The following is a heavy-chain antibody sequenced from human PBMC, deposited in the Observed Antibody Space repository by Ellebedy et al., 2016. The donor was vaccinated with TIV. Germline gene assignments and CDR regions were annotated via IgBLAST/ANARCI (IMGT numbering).Heavy chain of an antibody. J-gene: IGHJ4*02. V-gene: IGHV4-4*02. CDR1: GGSIRSSNW. CDR2: VYHSGST. Sequence: MPSETLSLTCAVSGGSIRSSNWWPWVRQAPGRGLEWIGEVYHSGSTYYNPSLESRVTMSVDKSKNQFSLKLSSVTAADTAVYYCARDRDVTSRGIIDSWGQGILVTVSS. D-gene: IGHD3-10*01. CDR3: ARDRDVTSRGIIDS.